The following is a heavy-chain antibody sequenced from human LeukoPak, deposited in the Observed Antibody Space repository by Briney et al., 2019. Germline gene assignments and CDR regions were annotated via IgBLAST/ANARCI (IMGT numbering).Heavy chain of an antibody. D-gene: IGHD4-23*01. J-gene: IGHJ4*02. CDR3: ARWGRWGSAFDY. CDR2: INHSGST. CDR1: GVSFSGYY. V-gene: IGHV4-34*01. Sequence: SETLSLTCAVYGVSFSGYYWSWIRQPPGKGLEWIGEINHSGSTNYNPSLKSRVTISVDTSKNQFSLKLSSVTAADTAVYYCARWGRWGSAFDYWGQGTLVTVSS.